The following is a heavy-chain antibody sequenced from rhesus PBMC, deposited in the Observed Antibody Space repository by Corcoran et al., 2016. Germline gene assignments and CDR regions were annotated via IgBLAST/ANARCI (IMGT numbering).Heavy chain of an antibody. D-gene: IGHD6-13*01. Sequence: QVQLQESGPGVVKPSETLSLTCAVSGYSISSGYDWSWIRHPPGKGLEWIGYIYGSSGSTNYNPSLKNRVTISKDTSKNQFSLKLSSVTAADTAVYYCAGHIAAGLAFDFWGQGLRVTVSS. CDR3: AGHIAAGLAFDF. J-gene: IGHJ3*01. V-gene: IGHV4-76*01. CDR1: GYSISSGYD. CDR2: IYGSSGST.